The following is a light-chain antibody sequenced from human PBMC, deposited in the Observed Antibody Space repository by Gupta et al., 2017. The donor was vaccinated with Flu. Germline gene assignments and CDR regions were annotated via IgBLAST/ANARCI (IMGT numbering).Light chain of an antibody. CDR1: SSDIGAYKY. CDR3: SSHTVSDTFV. J-gene: IGLJ1*01. Sequence: QSALTQPPSASGSPGQSITISCTGTSSDIGAYKYVSWHQQHAGKAPKLNIYEVTKRPSGVPDRFSGSKSGNTASLTVSGLQAEDEGDYYCSSHTVSDTFVFGTGTAVTVL. CDR2: EVT. V-gene: IGLV2-8*01.